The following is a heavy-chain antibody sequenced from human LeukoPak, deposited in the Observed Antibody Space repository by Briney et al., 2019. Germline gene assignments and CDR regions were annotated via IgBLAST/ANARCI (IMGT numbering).Heavy chain of an antibody. CDR3: ARGSSGWLYFDY. Sequence: ASVKVSCMASGYTFSTFDINWVRQATGQGLEWMGWINPNSGDTGYAQKFQGWVTMTRDTSISTAYMELSRLRSDDTAVYYCARGSSGWLYFDYWGQGTLVTVSS. CDR1: GYTFSTFD. CDR2: INPNSGDT. J-gene: IGHJ4*02. D-gene: IGHD6-19*01. V-gene: IGHV1-8*01.